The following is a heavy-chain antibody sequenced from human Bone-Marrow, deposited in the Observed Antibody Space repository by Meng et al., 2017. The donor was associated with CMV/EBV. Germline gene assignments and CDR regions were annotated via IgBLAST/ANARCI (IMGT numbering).Heavy chain of an antibody. CDR2: INSDGSST. J-gene: IGHJ4*02. Sequence: GESLKISCAASGFTFSSYWMHWVRQAPGKGLVWVSRINSDGSSTSYADSVKGRFTISRDNAKNPLYLQMNSLRAEDTAVYYCARAVVVPATTDYWGQGTLVTVSS. D-gene: IGHD2-2*01. CDR1: GFTFSSYW. V-gene: IGHV3-74*01. CDR3: ARAVVVPATTDY.